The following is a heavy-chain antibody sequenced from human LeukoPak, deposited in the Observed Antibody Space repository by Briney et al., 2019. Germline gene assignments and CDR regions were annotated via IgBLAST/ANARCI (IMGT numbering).Heavy chain of an antibody. V-gene: IGHV4-39*07. CDR1: GGSISTNTYY. CDR2: IHHRGTT. J-gene: IGHJ4*02. CDR3: ARFGPGRWAAAGTN. D-gene: IGHD6-13*01. Sequence: PSETLSLTCIVSGGSISTNTYYWGWLRLPPGKGLEWIGEIHHRGTTYYNPSLKSRGPISVDTSKNQFSLKLSSVTAADTAVYYCARFGPGRWAAAGTNWGQGTLVTVSS.